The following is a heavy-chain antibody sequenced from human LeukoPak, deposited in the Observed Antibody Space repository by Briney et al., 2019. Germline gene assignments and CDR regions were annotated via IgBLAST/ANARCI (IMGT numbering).Heavy chain of an antibody. CDR1: GFSFSTYW. J-gene: IGHJ3*02. D-gene: IGHD2-21*02. CDR2: IKSDGTTI. V-gene: IGHV3-74*01. CDR3: ARDGTCGGACKGAFDI. Sequence: PGGSLRLSCAASGFSFSTYWMHWVRQAPGKGLVWVSRIKSDGTTINYADSVKGRFTISRDNAKNTLYLEMNSLRAEDTAVYYCARDGTCGGACKGAFDIWGQGTMVTISS.